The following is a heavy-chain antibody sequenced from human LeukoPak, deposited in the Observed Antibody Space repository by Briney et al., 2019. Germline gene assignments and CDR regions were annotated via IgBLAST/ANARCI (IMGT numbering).Heavy chain of an antibody. CDR3: ARDTWDSDYYYGMDV. D-gene: IGHD1-26*01. CDR2: IYSGGST. Sequence: GGSLRLSCAASGFTVSSNYMSWVRQAPGNRLEWVSVIYSGGSTYYADSVKGRFTISRDNSKNTLYLQMNSLRAEDTAVYYCARDTWDSDYYYGMDVWGQGTTVTVSS. CDR1: GFTVSSNY. J-gene: IGHJ6*02. V-gene: IGHV3-66*01.